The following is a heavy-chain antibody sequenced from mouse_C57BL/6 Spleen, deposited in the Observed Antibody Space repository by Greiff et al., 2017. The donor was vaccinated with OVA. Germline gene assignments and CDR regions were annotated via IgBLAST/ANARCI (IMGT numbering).Heavy chain of an antibody. J-gene: IGHJ1*03. Sequence: DVKLVESGGGLVQPGGSLKLSCAASGFTFSDYYMYWVRQTPEKRLEWVAYISNGGGSTYYPDTVKGRFTISRDNAKNTLYLQMSRLKSEDTAMYYCARHGGYYYGSLNWYFDVWGTGTTVTVSS. CDR3: ARHGGYYYGSLNWYFDV. CDR2: ISNGGGST. D-gene: IGHD1-1*01. CDR1: GFTFSDYY. V-gene: IGHV5-12*01.